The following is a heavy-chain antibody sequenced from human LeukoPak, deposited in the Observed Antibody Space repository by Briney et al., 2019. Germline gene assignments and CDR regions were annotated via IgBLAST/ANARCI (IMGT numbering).Heavy chain of an antibody. CDR2: MSYDGTNQ. V-gene: IGHV3-30*04. Sequence: PGGSLRLSCAASGFTFSRYAFHWVRQAPGKGLEWVAVMSYDGTNQYYGDSVKGRFTISKDNSKNTLYLQISSLRSEDTAVYYCAGEGEATKFCSSSSCIPDFWGQGTLVTVSS. D-gene: IGHD2-2*01. J-gene: IGHJ4*02. CDR3: AGEGEATKFCSSSSCIPDF. CDR1: GFTFSRYA.